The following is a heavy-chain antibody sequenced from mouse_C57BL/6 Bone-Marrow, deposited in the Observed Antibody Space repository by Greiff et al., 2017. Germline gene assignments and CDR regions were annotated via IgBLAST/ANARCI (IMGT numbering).Heavy chain of an antibody. CDR1: GYTFTSYW. J-gene: IGHJ1*03. V-gene: IGHV1-72*01. Sequence: QVQLQQPGAELVKPGASVKLSCKASGYTFTSYWMHWVKQRPGRGLEWIGRIDPTSGGTKYNEKFKSKATLTVDKPSSTAYMQLSSLTSEDSADDYCARWGYYSSRYDWYFDVWGTGTTVTVSS. CDR3: ARWGYYSSRYDWYFDV. D-gene: IGHD1-1*01. CDR2: IDPTSGGT.